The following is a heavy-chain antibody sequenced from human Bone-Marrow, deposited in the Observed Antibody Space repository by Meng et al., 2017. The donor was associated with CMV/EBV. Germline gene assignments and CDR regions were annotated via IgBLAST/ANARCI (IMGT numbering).Heavy chain of an antibody. V-gene: IGHV3-21*01. CDR1: GFILSNYS. Sequence: GESLKISRAASGFILSNYSMNWVSQAPGKGLEWVSSISSSGYYIHYAASMRGRFTISRDSAKNSLYLQTNSLRAEDTAVYFCARSRTIQLDALDVWGQGSTVAVSS. J-gene: IGHJ6*02. CDR3: ARSRTIQLDALDV. CDR2: ISSSGYYI. D-gene: IGHD1-1*01.